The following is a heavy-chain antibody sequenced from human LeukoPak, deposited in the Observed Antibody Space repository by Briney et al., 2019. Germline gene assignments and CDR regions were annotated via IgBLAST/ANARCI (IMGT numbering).Heavy chain of an antibody. V-gene: IGHV4-59*08. J-gene: IGHJ4*02. Sequence: PSETLSLTCTVSGGSISSYCWSWIRQPPGKGLEWIGYIYYSGSTNYNPSLKSRVTISVDTSKNQFSLKLSSVTAADTAVYYCARHPEYYFDYWGQGTLVTVSS. CDR1: GGSISSYC. CDR3: ARHPEYYFDY. CDR2: IYYSGST.